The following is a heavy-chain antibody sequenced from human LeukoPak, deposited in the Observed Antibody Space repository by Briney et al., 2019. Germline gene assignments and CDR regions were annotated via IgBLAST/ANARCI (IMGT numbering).Heavy chain of an antibody. D-gene: IGHD6-13*01. J-gene: IGHJ3*02. CDR3: ARGKTIGYSSSWYGRGVFDI. Sequence: SETLSLTCAVYGGSFSGCYWSWIRKPPGKGLEWIGEINHSGSTNYTPSLKSRVTISVDTSRNQFSLKLSSVTAADTAVYYCARGKTIGYSSSWYGRGVFDIWGQGTMVTVSS. V-gene: IGHV4-34*01. CDR2: INHSGST. CDR1: GGSFSGCY.